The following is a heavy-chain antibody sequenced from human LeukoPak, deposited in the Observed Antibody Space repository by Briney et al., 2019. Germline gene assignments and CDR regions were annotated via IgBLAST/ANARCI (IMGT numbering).Heavy chain of an antibody. Sequence: PGRSLRLSCAASGFTFSSYAMSWVRQAPGKGLEWVSAISGSGGSTYYADSVKGRFTISRDNSKNTLYLQMNSLRAEDTAVYYCATDLVVRGVTHDAFDIWSQGTMVTVSS. CDR2: ISGSGGST. CDR1: GFTFSSYA. CDR3: ATDLVVRGVTHDAFDI. D-gene: IGHD3-10*01. V-gene: IGHV3-23*01. J-gene: IGHJ3*02.